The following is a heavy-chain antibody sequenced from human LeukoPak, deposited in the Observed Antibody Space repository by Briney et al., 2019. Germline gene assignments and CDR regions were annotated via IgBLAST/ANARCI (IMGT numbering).Heavy chain of an antibody. Sequence: SETLSLTCTVSSGSISGYYWSWIRQPPGKGLEWVGYISYSGSTNYNPSLKSRVTISVDTSKNQFSLKLSSVTAADTAVYYCARDRTGSGSHGQRERGIENWFDPWGQGTLVTVSS. CDR3: ARDRTGSGSHGQRERGIENWFDP. CDR1: SGSISGYY. D-gene: IGHD3-10*01. CDR2: ISYSGST. V-gene: IGHV4-59*12. J-gene: IGHJ5*02.